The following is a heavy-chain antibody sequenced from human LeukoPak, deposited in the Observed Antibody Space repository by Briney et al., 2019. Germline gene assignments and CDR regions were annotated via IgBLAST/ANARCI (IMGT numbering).Heavy chain of an antibody. CDR3: SREGSHDYGGLEY. CDR1: GGSIRSSYY. CDR2: IYYSGST. Sequence: SETLSLTCSVSGGSIRSSYYWGWTRQPPGKGLEWIGSIYYSGSTYYNPSLKSRVTISVDTSKDQFSLKLSSVTAADTAVYYCSREGSHDYGGLEYWGQGILVTVSS. V-gene: IGHV4-39*07. J-gene: IGHJ4*02. D-gene: IGHD4-23*01.